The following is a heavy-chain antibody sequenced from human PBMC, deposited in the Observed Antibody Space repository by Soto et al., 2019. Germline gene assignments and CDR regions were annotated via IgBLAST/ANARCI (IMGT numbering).Heavy chain of an antibody. Sequence: ASVKVSCKASGYTFTSYGISWVRQAPGQGLEWMGWISTNNGDTNYAQKLQGRVTMTTDTSTSTAYMELRSLRSDDTAVYYCARVGVDFWSAYYGYYFDYWGQGTLVTVSS. CDR3: ARVGVDFWSAYYGYYFDY. V-gene: IGHV1-18*01. J-gene: IGHJ4*02. D-gene: IGHD3-3*01. CDR1: GYTFTSYG. CDR2: ISTNNGDT.